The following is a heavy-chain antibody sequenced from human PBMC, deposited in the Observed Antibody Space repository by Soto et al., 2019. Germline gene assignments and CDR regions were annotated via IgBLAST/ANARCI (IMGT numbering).Heavy chain of an antibody. V-gene: IGHV4-31*03. Sequence: SETLSLTCTVSGGSISSGGYYWSWIRQHPGKGLEWIGCIYYSGSTYYNPSLKSRVTISVGTSKNQFSLKLSSVTAADTAVYYCARDVFDYYDSSGYWVNWFDPWGQGTLVTVSS. CDR2: IYYSGST. D-gene: IGHD3-22*01. J-gene: IGHJ5*02. CDR1: GGSISSGGYY. CDR3: ARDVFDYYDSSGYWVNWFDP.